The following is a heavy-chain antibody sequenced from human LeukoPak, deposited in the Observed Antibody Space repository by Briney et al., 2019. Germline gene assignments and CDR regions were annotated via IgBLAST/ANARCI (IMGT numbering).Heavy chain of an antibody. J-gene: IGHJ4*02. Sequence: PSETLSLTCTVSGGSISSGSYYWSWLRQPAGKGLEWIGRIYTSGRTNYNPSLKSRVTISVETSKNQFSLKLSSVTAADTAVYYCASFARGLTTSDYWGQGTLVTVSS. CDR1: GGSISSGSYY. CDR3: ASFARGLTTSDY. CDR2: IYTSGRT. V-gene: IGHV4-61*02. D-gene: IGHD1-1*01.